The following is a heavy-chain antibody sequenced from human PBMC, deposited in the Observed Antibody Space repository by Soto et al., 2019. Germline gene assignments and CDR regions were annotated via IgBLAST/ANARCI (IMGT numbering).Heavy chain of an antibody. J-gene: IGHJ3*02. CDR3: ARGIKNSSGWSGAFDI. V-gene: IGHV4-30-4*01. Sequence: SETLSLTCTVSGGSISSGDYYWSWIRQPPGKGLEWIGYIYYSGSTYYNPSLKSRVTISVDTSKNQFSLKLSSVTAADTAVYYCARGIKNSSGWSGAFDIWGQGTMVTASS. D-gene: IGHD6-19*01. CDR2: IYYSGST. CDR1: GGSISSGDYY.